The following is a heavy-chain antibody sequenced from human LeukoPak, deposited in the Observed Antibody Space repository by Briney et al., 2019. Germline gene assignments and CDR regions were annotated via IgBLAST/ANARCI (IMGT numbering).Heavy chain of an antibody. V-gene: IGHV4-59*01. CDR1: GVSISSYY. Sequence: SETLSLTCTVSGVSISSYYWSWIRQPPGKGLEWIGYIYYSGSTNYNPSLKSRVTISVDTSKNQFSLKLSSVTAADTAVYYCARERSITMVRGALGAFDIWGQGTMVTVSS. D-gene: IGHD3-10*01. CDR2: IYYSGST. CDR3: ARERSITMVRGALGAFDI. J-gene: IGHJ3*02.